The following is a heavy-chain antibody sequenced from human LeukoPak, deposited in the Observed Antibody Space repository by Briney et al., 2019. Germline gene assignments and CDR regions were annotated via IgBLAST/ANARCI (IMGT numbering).Heavy chain of an antibody. CDR2: ISGSGGST. V-gene: IGHV3-23*01. J-gene: IGHJ4*02. CDR3: AKGPTNERWPVCFDY. CDR1: GFTFSSYA. Sequence: PGGSLGLSCAASGFTFSSYAMSWVRQAPGKGLEWVSAISGSGGSTYYADSVKGRFTISRDNSKNTLYLQMNSLRAEDTAVYYCAKGPTNERWPVCFDYWGQGTLVTVSS. D-gene: IGHD5-24*01.